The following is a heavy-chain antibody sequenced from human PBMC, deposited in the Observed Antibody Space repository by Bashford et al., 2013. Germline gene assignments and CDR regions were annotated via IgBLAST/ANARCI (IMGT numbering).Heavy chain of an antibody. CDR2: IYYSGST. V-gene: IGHV4-39*01. Sequence: SETLSLTCTVSGGSISSSSYYWGWIRQPPGKGLEWIGSIYYSGSTYYNPSLKSRVTISVDTSKNQFSLKLTSVTAADTAIYYCARGRISSSLAIPFDYWGQGNLVTVSS. J-gene: IGHJ4*02. CDR3: ARGRISSSLAIPFDY. D-gene: IGHD2-15*01. CDR1: GGSISSSSYY.